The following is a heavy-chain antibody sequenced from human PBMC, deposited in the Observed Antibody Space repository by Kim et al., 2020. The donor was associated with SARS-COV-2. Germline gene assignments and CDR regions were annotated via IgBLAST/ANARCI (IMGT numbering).Heavy chain of an antibody. V-gene: IGHV4-31*03. D-gene: IGHD5-18*01. J-gene: IGHJ4*02. CDR2: IYYSGST. Sequence: SETLSLTCTVSGRSISNGGYYWSWIRQHPGKGLEWIGYIYYSGSTYYNPSLKSRVTISVDTSKNQISLKLSSVTAADTAVYYCAREGVEQLWFDYWGQGTLVTVSS. CDR1: GRSISNGGYY. CDR3: AREGVEQLWFDY.